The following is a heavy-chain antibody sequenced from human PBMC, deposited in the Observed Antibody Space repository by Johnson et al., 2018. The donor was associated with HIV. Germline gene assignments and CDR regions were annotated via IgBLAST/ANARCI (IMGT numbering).Heavy chain of an antibody. D-gene: IGHD3-3*01. Sequence: VQLVESGRGVVRPGGSLRLSCAASGFTFDDYGMSWVRQAPGKGLEWVSGINWNGGSTGYADSVKGRFTISRDNPKNSLYLQINSLTAGDTAVYYCETGGSRTTIFGVDINMGAFDIWGQGTMVTVSS. CDR3: ETGGSRTTIFGVDINMGAFDI. V-gene: IGHV3-20*04. CDR2: INWNGGST. J-gene: IGHJ3*02. CDR1: GFTFDDYG.